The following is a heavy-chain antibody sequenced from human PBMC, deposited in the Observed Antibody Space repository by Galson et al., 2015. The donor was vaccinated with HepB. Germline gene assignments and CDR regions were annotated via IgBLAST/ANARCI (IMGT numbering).Heavy chain of an antibody. CDR1: GFTFSSYD. V-gene: IGHV3-30*18. Sequence: SLRLSCAASGFTFSSYDMHWVRQAPGKGLEWVAVISYDGSNKYYADSVKGRFTISRDNSKNTLYLQMNSLRAEDTAVYYCAKDNSNGDAFDIWGQGTMVTVSS. D-gene: IGHD4-11*01. CDR2: ISYDGSNK. J-gene: IGHJ3*02. CDR3: AKDNSNGDAFDI.